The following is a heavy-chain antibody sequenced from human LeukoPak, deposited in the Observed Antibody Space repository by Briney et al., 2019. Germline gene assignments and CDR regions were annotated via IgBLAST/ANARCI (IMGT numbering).Heavy chain of an antibody. V-gene: IGHV3-23*01. J-gene: IGHJ4*02. Sequence: GGSLRLSRAASGFTFSSYAMSWVRQAPGKGLEWVSAISGSGGSTYYADSVKGRFTISRDNSKNTLYLQMNSLRAEDTAVYYCAKVRGEYYDFWSGYYPGDYWGQGTLVTVSS. CDR3: AKVRGEYYDFWSGYYPGDY. CDR2: ISGSGGST. CDR1: GFTFSSYA. D-gene: IGHD3-3*01.